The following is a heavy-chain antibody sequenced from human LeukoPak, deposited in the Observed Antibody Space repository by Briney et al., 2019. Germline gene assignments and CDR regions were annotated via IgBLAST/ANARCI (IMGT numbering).Heavy chain of an antibody. CDR1: GGTFSSYA. D-gene: IGHD3-9*01. CDR2: IIPIFGTA. V-gene: IGHV1-69*06. Sequence: ASVKVSCKASGGTFSSYAISWVRQAPGQGLEWMGGIIPIFGTANYAQKFQGRVTITADKSTSTAYMELSSLRSEDTAVYYCARARPLYYDILTGYEYDYWGQGTLSPSPQ. J-gene: IGHJ4*02. CDR3: ARARPLYYDILTGYEYDY.